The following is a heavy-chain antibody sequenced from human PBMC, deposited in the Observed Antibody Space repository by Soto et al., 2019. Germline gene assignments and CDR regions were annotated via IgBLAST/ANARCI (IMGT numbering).Heavy chain of an antibody. Sequence: QVQLVQSGAEVKKPGSSVKVSCKASGGTFSSYTISWVRQAPGQGLEWMGRIIPILGIANYAQKFQGRVTITADKSTSTAYMELSSLRSEDTAVYYCASEGAIVVVVAATPSDAFDIWGQGTMVTVSS. V-gene: IGHV1-69*02. CDR2: IIPILGIA. J-gene: IGHJ3*02. CDR1: GGTFSSYT. D-gene: IGHD2-15*01. CDR3: ASEGAIVVVVAATPSDAFDI.